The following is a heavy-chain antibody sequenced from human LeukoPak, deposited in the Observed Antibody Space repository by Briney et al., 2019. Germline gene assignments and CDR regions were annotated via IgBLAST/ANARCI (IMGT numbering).Heavy chain of an antibody. D-gene: IGHD3-9*01. CDR1: GFSFNDYA. J-gene: IGHJ4*02. V-gene: IGHV3-9*01. Sequence: PGGSLRLSCVASGFSFNDYAMHWLRQVPGKGLEWVSGIGWDGGSLQYAGSVKGRFTISRDNAGNTLFLEMTSLRREDTALYYCTKDLVTSVVTGYYGGFDSWGQGTRVTVSS. CDR3: TKDLVTSVVTGYYGGFDS. CDR2: IGWDGGSL.